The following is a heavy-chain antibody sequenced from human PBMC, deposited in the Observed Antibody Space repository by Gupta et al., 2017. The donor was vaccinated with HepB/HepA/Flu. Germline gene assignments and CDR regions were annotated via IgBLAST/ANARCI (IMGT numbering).Heavy chain of an antibody. Sequence: EVQLVESGGGVVQPGESLRLSCAASGFIFDDHAMHGVRQAPGKGLEWVAFINRSGAGSHYADSVKGRFTISRDNSKNALYLQMNSLRTEDTAFYYCVKEDVVGPGSGMDVWGQGTTVTVSS. D-gene: IGHD2-15*01. CDR3: VKEDVVGPGSGMDV. CDR2: INRSGAGS. V-gene: IGHV3-43*02. CDR1: GFIFDDHA. J-gene: IGHJ6*02.